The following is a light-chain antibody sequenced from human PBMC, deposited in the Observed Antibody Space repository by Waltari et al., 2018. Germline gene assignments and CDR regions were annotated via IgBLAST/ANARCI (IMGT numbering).Light chain of an antibody. CDR2: GAS. Sequence: DIQMTQSPSTLSASVGDRVTITCRASQSISNWLAWYQQKPGKAPKVLIYGASSLESGVPSRFSGSGSGTEFTPTISSLQPDDFATYYCQQYNDYSTWTFGQGTKVEIK. CDR3: QQYNDYSTWT. CDR1: QSISNW. J-gene: IGKJ1*01. V-gene: IGKV1-5*03.